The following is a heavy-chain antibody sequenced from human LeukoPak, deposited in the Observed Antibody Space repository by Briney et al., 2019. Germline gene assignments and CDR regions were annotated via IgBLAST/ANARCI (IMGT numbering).Heavy chain of an antibody. V-gene: IGHV3-53*05. D-gene: IGHD3-22*01. Sequence: GGSLRLSCAASGFTVSSNYMSWVRQAPGKGLEWVSVIYSGGSTYYADSVKGRFTIPRDNSKNTLYLQMNSLRAEDTAVYYCARPTWDYDSSGYFDDAFDIWGQGTMVTVSS. CDR2: IYSGGST. CDR3: ARPTWDYDSSGYFDDAFDI. CDR1: GFTVSSNY. J-gene: IGHJ3*02.